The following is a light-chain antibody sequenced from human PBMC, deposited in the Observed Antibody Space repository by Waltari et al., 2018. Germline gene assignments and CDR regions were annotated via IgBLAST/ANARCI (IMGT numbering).Light chain of an antibody. J-gene: IGKJ4*01. CDR1: QGISSY. CDR3: QQLNSYPLT. CDR2: AAS. Sequence: IHLTQSPSSLSASVGDRVTITCRASQGISSYLAWYQQKPGKAPKLLIYAASTLQSVVPSRFSGSGAGTDFTLTISSLQPEDLGSYYCQQLNSYPLTFGGGTKVEIK. V-gene: IGKV1-9*01.